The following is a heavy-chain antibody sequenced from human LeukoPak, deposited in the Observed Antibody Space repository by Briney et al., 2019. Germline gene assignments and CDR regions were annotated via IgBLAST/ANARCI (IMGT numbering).Heavy chain of an antibody. CDR2: INSDGSST. V-gene: IGHV3-74*01. Sequence: AGGSLRLSCAASGFTFSSYWMHWVRQAPGKGLLWVSRINSDGSSTSYADSVKGRFTISRDDAKNTLYLQMNSLRAEDTAVYYCARRIAAAAAPYCFDYWGQGTLVTVSS. CDR3: ARRIAAAAAPYCFDY. D-gene: IGHD6-13*01. CDR1: GFTFSSYW. J-gene: IGHJ4*02.